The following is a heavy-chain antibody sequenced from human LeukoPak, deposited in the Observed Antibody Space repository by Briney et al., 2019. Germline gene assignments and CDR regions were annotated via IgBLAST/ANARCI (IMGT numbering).Heavy chain of an antibody. CDR3: ARANPLLGYYGMDV. D-gene: IGHD2-21*01. Sequence: GGSLRLSCAASGFTFSSYDMHWVRHATGKGLEWVSAIGTAGDTYYPGSVKGRFTISRENAKNSLYLQMNSLRAGDTAVYYCARANPLLGYYGMDVWGQGTTVTVSS. CDR1: GFTFSSYD. J-gene: IGHJ6*02. V-gene: IGHV3-13*01. CDR2: IGTAGDT.